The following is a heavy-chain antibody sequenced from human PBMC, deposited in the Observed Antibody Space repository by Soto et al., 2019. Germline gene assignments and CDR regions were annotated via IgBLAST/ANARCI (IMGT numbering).Heavy chain of an antibody. CDR2: IYHSGST. J-gene: IGHJ4*02. CDR3: ASLIAVAGTILY. D-gene: IGHD6-19*01. V-gene: IGHV4-38-2*01. CDR1: GYSISSGYY. Sequence: PSETLSLTCAVSGYSISSGYYWGWIRQPPGKGLEWIGSIYHSGSTYYNPSLKSRVTISVDTSKNQFSLKLSSVTAADTAVYYCASLIAVAGTILYWGQGTLVTVSS.